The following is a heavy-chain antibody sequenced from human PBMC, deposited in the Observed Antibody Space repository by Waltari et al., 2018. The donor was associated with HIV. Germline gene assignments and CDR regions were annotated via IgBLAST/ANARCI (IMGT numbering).Heavy chain of an antibody. J-gene: IGHJ5*02. CDR3: ARGPDRNNVSFLDP. Sequence: QVQLQQWGAGLLKPSETLSLTCAVYGGSFSGYYWSWIRQPPGKGLEWIGEINHSGSTNDNPSPKSRVTISVDTSKNQFSLKLSSVTAADTAVYDCARGPDRNNVSFLDPWGQGTLVTVSS. D-gene: IGHD2-8*01. CDR2: INHSGST. V-gene: IGHV4-34*01. CDR1: GGSFSGYY.